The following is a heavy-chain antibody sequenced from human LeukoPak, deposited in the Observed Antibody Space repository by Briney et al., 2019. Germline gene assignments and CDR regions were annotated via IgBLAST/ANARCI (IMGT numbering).Heavy chain of an antibody. CDR1: GYSFTSYW. J-gene: IGHJ4*02. Sequence: GESLKISCKGSGYSFTSYWIGWVRQMPGKGLEWMGIIYPGDSDTRYSPSFQGQVTISADKSISTAYLQWSSLNASDTAMYYCARLTSSTTCGGDCYSAPFDYWGQGTLVTVSS. CDR2: IYPGDSDT. D-gene: IGHD2-21*02. CDR3: ARLTSSTTCGGDCYSAPFDY. V-gene: IGHV5-51*01.